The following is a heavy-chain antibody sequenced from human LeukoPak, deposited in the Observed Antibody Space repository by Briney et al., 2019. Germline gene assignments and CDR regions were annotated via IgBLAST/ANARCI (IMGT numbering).Heavy chain of an antibody. CDR3: ARLPQYSSSWYVDY. CDR1: GFTFSDYY. V-gene: IGHV3-11*04. CDR2: ISSSGSTI. D-gene: IGHD6-13*01. J-gene: IGHJ4*02. Sequence: GGSRRLSCAASGFTFSDYYMSWIRQAPGKGLEWVSYISSSGSTIYYADSVKGRFTISRDNAKNSLYLQMNSLRAEDTAVYYCARLPQYSSSWYVDYWGQGTLVTVSS.